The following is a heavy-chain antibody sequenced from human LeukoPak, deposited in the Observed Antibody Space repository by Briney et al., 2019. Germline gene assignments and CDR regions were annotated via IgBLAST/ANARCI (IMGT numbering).Heavy chain of an antibody. CDR2: IYPGDSET. CDR3: ARQGSGWYLPDY. Sequence: GESLKISCQGSGYIFTNYYIAWVRQKPGKGLEWVGLIYPGDSETKYSPSFQGQVSIPVDKSISTAYLQLNNLKPSDSAIFFCARQGSGWYLPDYWGQGTLVTVSS. V-gene: IGHV5-51*01. D-gene: IGHD6-19*01. CDR1: GYIFTNYY. J-gene: IGHJ4*02.